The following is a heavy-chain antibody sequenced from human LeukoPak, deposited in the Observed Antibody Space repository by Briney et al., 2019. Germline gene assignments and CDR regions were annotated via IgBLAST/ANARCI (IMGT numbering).Heavy chain of an antibody. Sequence: PGGSLRLSCAASGLTSSSHWMHWVRQAPGKGLVWVSGIKTDGSDRRYADFVKGRFTISRDNSKNTLYLQMNSLRAEDTAVYYCAGTGGYPDYWGQGTLVTVSS. CDR1: GLTSSSHW. CDR3: AGTGGYPDY. CDR2: IKTDGSDR. J-gene: IGHJ4*02. D-gene: IGHD2-8*02. V-gene: IGHV3-74*01.